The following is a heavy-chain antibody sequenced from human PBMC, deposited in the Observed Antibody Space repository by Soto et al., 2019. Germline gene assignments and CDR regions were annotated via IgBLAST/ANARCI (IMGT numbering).Heavy chain of an antibody. J-gene: IGHJ4*02. D-gene: IGHD1-7*01. CDR2: ISSNGGTT. CDR3: VRRVSGNYDY. Sequence: DVQLAESGGGKVQPGGSLRLSCVASGFTFSSYDMHWVRQAPGKGLEYVSSISSNGGTTYYGNSVKGRFTISRDNSKNTLYLQMGSLRAEDMAVYYCVRRVSGNYDYWGQGTLVTVSS. V-gene: IGHV3-64*01. CDR1: GFTFSSYD.